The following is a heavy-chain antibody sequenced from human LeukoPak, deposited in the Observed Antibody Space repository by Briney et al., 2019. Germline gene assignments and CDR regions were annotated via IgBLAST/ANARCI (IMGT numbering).Heavy chain of an antibody. D-gene: IGHD3-22*01. J-gene: IGHJ4*02. CDR2: ISAYSGNT. CDR1: GYTFTTYG. Sequence: ASVKVSCKASGYTFTTYGISWVRQAPGQGLEWMGWISAYSGNTNYAQKVQGRVTMTTHTSTSTAYMELRSLRSDDAAVYYCARDDTSGPQVYWGQGTLVTVSS. V-gene: IGHV1-18*01. CDR3: ARDDTSGPQVY.